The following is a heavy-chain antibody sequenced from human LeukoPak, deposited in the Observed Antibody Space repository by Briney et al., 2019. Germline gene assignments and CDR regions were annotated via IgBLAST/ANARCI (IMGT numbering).Heavy chain of an antibody. J-gene: IGHJ6*02. CDR1: GFTFDDYT. D-gene: IGHD2-2*01. V-gene: IGHV3-43*01. CDR3: AKDGGSTSTSYYGMDV. CDR2: ISWDGGST. Sequence: GGSLRLSCAASGFTFDDYTMHWVRHAPGKGLEWVSLISWDGGSTYYADSVKGRFTISRDNSKNSLYLQMNSLRTEDTALYYCAKDGGSTSTSYYGMDVWGQGTTVTVSS.